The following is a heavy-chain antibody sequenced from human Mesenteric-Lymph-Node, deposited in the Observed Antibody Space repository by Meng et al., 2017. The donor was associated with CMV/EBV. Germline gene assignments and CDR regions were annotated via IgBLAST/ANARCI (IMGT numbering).Heavy chain of an antibody. D-gene: IGHD2-8*01. Sequence: GESLKISCAASGFTVSSNYMSWVRQAPGKGLEWVSVIYSGGSTYYGDSVKGRFTISRDNSKNTLYLEINSLRAEDTAEYYCAKDEAVYAISPFDYWGQGTLVTVSS. J-gene: IGHJ4*02. CDR1: GFTVSSNY. CDR3: AKDEAVYAISPFDY. V-gene: IGHV3-53*01. CDR2: IYSGGST.